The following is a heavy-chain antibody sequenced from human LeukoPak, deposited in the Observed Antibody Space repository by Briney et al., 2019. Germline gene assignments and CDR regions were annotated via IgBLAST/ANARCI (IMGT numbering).Heavy chain of an antibody. CDR3: AATYYYGSGSGGGFDY. V-gene: IGHV3-7*01. J-gene: IGHJ4*02. Sequence: PGGSLRLSCAASGFTFSSYWMSWVRQAPGKGLEWVANIKQDGSEKYYVDSVKGRFTISRDNAKNSLYLQMNSLRAEDTAVYYCAATYYYGSGSGGGFDYWGQGTLVTVSS. D-gene: IGHD3-10*01. CDR1: GFTFSSYW. CDR2: IKQDGSEK.